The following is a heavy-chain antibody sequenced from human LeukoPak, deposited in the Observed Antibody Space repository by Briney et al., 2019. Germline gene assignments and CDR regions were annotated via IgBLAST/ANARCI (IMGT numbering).Heavy chain of an antibody. Sequence: SETLSLTCTVSGGSISSGGYYWSWIRQHPRKGLEWIGYIYYSGSTYYNPSLKSRVTISVDTSKNQFSLKLSSVTAADTAVYYCAGNYDSSGYYADYWGQGTLVTVSS. D-gene: IGHD3-22*01. CDR2: IYYSGST. V-gene: IGHV4-31*03. CDR3: AGNYDSSGYYADY. J-gene: IGHJ4*02. CDR1: GGSISSGGYY.